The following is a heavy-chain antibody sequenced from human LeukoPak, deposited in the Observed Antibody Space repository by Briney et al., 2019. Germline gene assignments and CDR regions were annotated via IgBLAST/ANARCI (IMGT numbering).Heavy chain of an antibody. CDR3: ARHEKLGQFDY. Sequence: MTSETLSLTCTVSSGSISSYYWSWIRQPPGKGLEWIGYVYYSGSANYNPSLKSRVTISVDTSKNQFSLKLSSVTAADTAVYYCARHEKLGQFDYWAREPWSPSPQ. J-gene: IGHJ4*02. D-gene: IGHD3-10*01. V-gene: IGHV4-59*08. CDR1: SGSISSYY. CDR2: VYYSGSA.